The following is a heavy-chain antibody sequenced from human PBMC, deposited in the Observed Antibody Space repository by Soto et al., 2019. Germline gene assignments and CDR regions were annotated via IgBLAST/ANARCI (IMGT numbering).Heavy chain of an antibody. J-gene: IGHJ5*02. Sequence: QLQLQESGPGLVKPSETLSLTCTVSGGSISSSSYYWGWIRQPPGKGLEWIGSIYYSGSTYYNPSLKLRVTISVDTSKNQFSLKLSSVTAADTAVYYCASAYVYYDILTGYYSRWFDPWGQGTLVTVSS. D-gene: IGHD3-9*01. CDR3: ASAYVYYDILTGYYSRWFDP. V-gene: IGHV4-39*01. CDR1: GGSISSSSYY. CDR2: IYYSGST.